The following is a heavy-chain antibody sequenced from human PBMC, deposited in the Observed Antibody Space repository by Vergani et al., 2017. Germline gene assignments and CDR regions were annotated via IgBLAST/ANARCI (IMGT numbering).Heavy chain of an antibody. CDR1: GGSISSGGYY. CDR3: ARGSFREYYFDY. Sequence: QVQLQESGPGLVKPSQTLTLTCTVSGGSISSGGYYWSWIRQHPGKGLEWIGYIYYSGSTYYNPSLKSRVTISVDTSKNQFSLKLSSVTAADTAVYYCARGSFREYYFDYWGQGTLVTVSS. J-gene: IGHJ4*02. D-gene: IGHD1-26*01. V-gene: IGHV4-31*03. CDR2: IYYSGST.